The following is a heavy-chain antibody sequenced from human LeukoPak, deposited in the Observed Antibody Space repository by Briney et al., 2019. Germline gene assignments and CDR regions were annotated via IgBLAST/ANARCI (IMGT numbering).Heavy chain of an antibody. Sequence: GGSLGLSCAASGFTFSSYAMHWVRQAPGKGLEWVAVISYDGSNKYYADSVKGRFTISRDNSKNTLYLQMNSLRAEDTAVYYCARSNAGATTSFDYWGQGTLVTVSS. CDR1: GFTFSSYA. J-gene: IGHJ4*02. D-gene: IGHD1-26*01. CDR2: ISYDGSNK. CDR3: ARSNAGATTSFDY. V-gene: IGHV3-30-3*01.